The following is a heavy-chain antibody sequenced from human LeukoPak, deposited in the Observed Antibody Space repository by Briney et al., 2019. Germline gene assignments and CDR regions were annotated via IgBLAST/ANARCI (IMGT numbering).Heavy chain of an antibody. D-gene: IGHD3-22*01. V-gene: IGHV1-8*01. CDR2: MNPNSGNT. CDR1: GYTFTSYD. Sequence: GASVKVSCKASGYTFTSYDINWVRQATGQGLEWMGWMNPNSGNTGYAQKFQGRVTMTRNTSISTAYMELSSLRSEDTAVYYCARNYYDSSGYLMYYFDYWGQGTLVTVSS. CDR3: ARNYYDSSGYLMYYFDY. J-gene: IGHJ4*02.